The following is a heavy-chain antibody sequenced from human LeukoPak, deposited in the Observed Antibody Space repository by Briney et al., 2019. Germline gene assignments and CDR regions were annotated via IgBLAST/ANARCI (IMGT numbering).Heavy chain of an antibody. CDR2: IFYSGSP. Sequence: SETLSLTCTVSGGSVSSSDYYWGWIRQPPGKGLEWIGNIFYSGSPYYNPSLESRVTISVDTSENQFSLNLSSVTAADTALYYCARFYGSGNYYRALGYWGQGTLVTVSS. D-gene: IGHD3-10*01. CDR1: GGSVSSSDYY. V-gene: IGHV4-39*01. J-gene: IGHJ4*02. CDR3: ARFYGSGNYYRALGY.